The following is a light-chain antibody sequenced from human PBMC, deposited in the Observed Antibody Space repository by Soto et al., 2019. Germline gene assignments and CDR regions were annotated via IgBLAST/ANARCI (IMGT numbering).Light chain of an antibody. CDR3: QQYQSYPVT. V-gene: IGKV1-5*03. CDR2: EAS. Sequence: DIQMTQSPSTLSASVGDRITISCRASQRISNWWAWYQQKPGKAPKLLISEASDLESGVPSRFIGSGSGTEFSFTISSLQPDDFATYYCQQYQSYPVTFGGGTKVEIK. CDR1: QRISNW. J-gene: IGKJ4*01.